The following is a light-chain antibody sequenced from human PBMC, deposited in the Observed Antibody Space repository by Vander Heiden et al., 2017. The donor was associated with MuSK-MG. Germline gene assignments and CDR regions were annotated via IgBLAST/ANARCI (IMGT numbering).Light chain of an antibody. CDR3: QQNGSSIT. CDR2: GAS. V-gene: IGKV3-20*01. Sequence: DSVLSQSPGPLSLSPGERATLSCRTSQSVSSSYLGWYQQKPGQAPRLLIYGASSRATGIPDRFSGSGSGTDFTLTISRLEPEDFAVYYCQQNGSSITFGQGTRLEIK. J-gene: IGKJ5*01. CDR1: QSVSSSY.